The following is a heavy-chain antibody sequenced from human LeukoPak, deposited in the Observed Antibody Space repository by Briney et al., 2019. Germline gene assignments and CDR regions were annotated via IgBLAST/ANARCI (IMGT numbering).Heavy chain of an antibody. CDR2: IIPIFGTA. CDR1: GGTFSNYA. D-gene: IGHD2-15*01. J-gene: IGHJ4*02. CDR3: ASVYVMGYCSGGSCYSGLDY. V-gene: IGHV1-69*06. Sequence: SVKVSCKASGGTFSNYAISWVRQAPGQGLEWMGGIIPIFGTANYAQKFQGRVTITADKSTSTAYMELSSLRSEDTAVYYCASVYVMGYCSGGSCYSGLDYWGQGTLVTVSS.